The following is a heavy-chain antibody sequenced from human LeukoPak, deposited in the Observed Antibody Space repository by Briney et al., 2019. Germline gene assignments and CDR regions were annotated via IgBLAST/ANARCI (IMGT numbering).Heavy chain of an antibody. V-gene: IGHV4-61*02. Sequence: PSQTLSLTCTVSGGSISSGSYYWSWIRQPAGKGLEWIGRIYTSGITNYNPSLKSRVTISVDTSKNQFSLKLSSVTAADTAVYYCAREVLWFGEFYPEYWGQGTLVTVSS. J-gene: IGHJ4*02. CDR2: IYTSGIT. CDR1: GGSISSGSYY. D-gene: IGHD3-10*01. CDR3: AREVLWFGEFYPEY.